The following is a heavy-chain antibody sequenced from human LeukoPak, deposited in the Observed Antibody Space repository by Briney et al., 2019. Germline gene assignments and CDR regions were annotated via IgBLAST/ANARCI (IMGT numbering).Heavy chain of an antibody. Sequence: PGGSLRLSCAASGFIFNNYGLIWGRQAPGKGLEWVSAISNAGGGKNYADFVKGRFTISRDNSKNTLFLQMNSLRAEDTALYYCAKGSSGYFVDLWGQGTLVTVSS. D-gene: IGHD3-22*01. V-gene: IGHV3-23*01. CDR1: GFIFNNYG. J-gene: IGHJ5*02. CDR2: ISNAGGGK. CDR3: AKGSSGYFVDL.